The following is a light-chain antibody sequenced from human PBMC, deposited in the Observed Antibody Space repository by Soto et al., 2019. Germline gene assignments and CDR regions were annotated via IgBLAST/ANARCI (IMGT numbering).Light chain of an antibody. CDR3: EQYGSSPRT. V-gene: IGKV3-20*01. CDR2: GVS. CDR1: QSVSSNY. Sequence: DIVLTQSPGTLSLSAGERATLSCRASQSVSSNYFAWYQQKRGQAPRLLIYGVSSRATGIPDRFSGSGSGTDFTLTISRLEPEDSAVYYCEQYGSSPRTFGQGTKVDIK. J-gene: IGKJ1*01.